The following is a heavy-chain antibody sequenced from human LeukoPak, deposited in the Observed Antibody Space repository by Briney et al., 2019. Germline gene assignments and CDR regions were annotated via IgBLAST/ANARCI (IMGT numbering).Heavy chain of an antibody. D-gene: IGHD1-1*01. CDR2: INHSGST. V-gene: IGHV4-34*01. CDR3: ARGWRNFDY. J-gene: IGHJ4*02. Sequence: GSLRLSCAASGFTVSSNYMSWVRQPPGKGLEWIGEINHSGSTNYNPSLKSRVTISVDTSKNQFSLKLSSVTAADTAVYYCARGWRNFDYWGQGTLVTVSS. CDR1: GFTVSSNY.